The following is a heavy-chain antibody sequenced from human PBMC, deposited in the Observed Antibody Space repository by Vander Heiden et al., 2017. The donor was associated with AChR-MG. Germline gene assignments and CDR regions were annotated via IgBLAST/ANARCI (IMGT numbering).Heavy chain of an antibody. J-gene: IGHJ4*02. CDR2: INPNSGGT. D-gene: IGHD1-26*01. V-gene: IGHV1-2*02. CDR3: GSSLYSGSYLFGY. CDR1: GYSFPGYY. Sequence: QVQLVQSGAEVKKPGASVKVSCKASGYSFPGYYMHWVRQAPGQGLEWMGWINPNSGGTNYAQKFQGRVTMTRDTSISTAYMELSRLRSDDTAVYYCGSSLYSGSYLFGYWGQGTLVTVSS.